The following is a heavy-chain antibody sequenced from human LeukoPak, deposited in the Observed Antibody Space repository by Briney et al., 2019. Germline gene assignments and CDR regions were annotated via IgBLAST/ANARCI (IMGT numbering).Heavy chain of an antibody. J-gene: IGHJ5*02. V-gene: IGHV3-30*18. CDR1: GFTFSSYG. Sequence: GGSLRLSCAASGFTFSSYGMHWVRQAPGKGLEWVAVISYDGSNKYYADSVKGRFTISRDNSKNTLYLQMNSLRAEDTAVYYCAKNYYTPRWFGEAGGNWFDPWGQGTLVTVSS. CDR2: ISYDGSNK. CDR3: AKNYYTPRWFGEAGGNWFDP. D-gene: IGHD3-10*01.